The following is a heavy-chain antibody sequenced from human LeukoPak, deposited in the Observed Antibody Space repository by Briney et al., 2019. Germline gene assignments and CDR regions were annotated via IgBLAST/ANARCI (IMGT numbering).Heavy chain of an antibody. J-gene: IGHJ4*02. CDR3: ARAQCCPGTPDY. V-gene: IGHV4-61*02. CDR1: GGSISSGSYY. D-gene: IGHD2-15*01. Sequence: SETLSLTCTVSGGSISSGSYYWSWIRKPAGKGLEWIGRIYTSGSTNYNPSLKSRVTISVDTSKNQFSLKLSSVTAADTAVYYRARAQCCPGTPDYWGQGTLVTVSS. CDR2: IYTSGST.